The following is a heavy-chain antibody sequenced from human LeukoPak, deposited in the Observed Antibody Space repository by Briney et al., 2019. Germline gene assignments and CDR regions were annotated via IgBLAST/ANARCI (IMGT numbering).Heavy chain of an antibody. V-gene: IGHV3-48*03. CDR3: ARDPRGYDILTGYYDYYYYYGMDV. CDR2: ISSSGSTI. D-gene: IGHD3-9*01. Sequence: PGGSLRLSCAASGFAFSSYDMNWVRQAPGKGLEWVSYISSSGSTIYYADSVKGRFTISRDNAKNSLYLQMNSLRAEDTAVYYCARDPRGYDILTGYYDYYYYYGMDVWGKGTTVTVSS. CDR1: GFAFSSYD. J-gene: IGHJ6*04.